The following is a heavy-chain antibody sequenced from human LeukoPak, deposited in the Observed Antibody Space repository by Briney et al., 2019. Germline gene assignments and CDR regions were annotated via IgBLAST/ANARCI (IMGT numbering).Heavy chain of an antibody. J-gene: IGHJ4*02. CDR3: ARGLSSYSGSQGIDY. D-gene: IGHD1-26*01. Sequence: ASVKVSCKASGGTFSSYAISWVRQAPGQGLEWMGRIIPILGIANYAQKFQGRVTITADKSTSTAYMELSSLRSEDTAVYYCARGLSSYSGSQGIDYWGQGTLVTVSS. CDR2: IIPILGIA. CDR1: GGTFSSYA. V-gene: IGHV1-69*04.